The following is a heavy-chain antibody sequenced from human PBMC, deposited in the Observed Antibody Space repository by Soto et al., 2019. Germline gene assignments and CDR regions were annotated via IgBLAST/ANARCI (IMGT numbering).Heavy chain of an antibody. Sequence: EVQLLESGGGLVQPGGSLRLSCAASGFTFSSYAMRWVRQAPVKGLEWVSAISGSGGSTYYADSVKGRFTISRDNSQNTLYLQMSSLRAEDTAVYYCARRGSGSYYDYWGQGTLVTVSS. CDR1: GFTFSSYA. D-gene: IGHD1-26*01. V-gene: IGHV3-23*01. J-gene: IGHJ4*02. CDR2: ISGSGGST. CDR3: ARRGSGSYYDY.